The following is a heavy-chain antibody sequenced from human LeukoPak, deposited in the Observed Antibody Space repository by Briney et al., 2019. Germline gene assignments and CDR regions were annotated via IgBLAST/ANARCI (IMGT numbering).Heavy chain of an antibody. V-gene: IGHV3-30-3*01. J-gene: IGHJ4*02. D-gene: IGHD5-12*01. Sequence: GGSLRLSCAASGFTFNSYAMHWVRQAPGKGLECVAVISYDGSINYAGSVKGRFTISRDNSENTLFLQMNSLRPEDTAVYYCARGYSGYDSLIDFWGQGTLVTVSS. CDR1: GFTFNSYA. CDR3: ARGYSGYDSLIDF. CDR2: ISYDGSI.